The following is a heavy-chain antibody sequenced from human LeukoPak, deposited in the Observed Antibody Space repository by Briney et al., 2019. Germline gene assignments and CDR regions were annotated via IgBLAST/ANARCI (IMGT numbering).Heavy chain of an antibody. CDR2: IIPIFGTA. D-gene: IGHD5-18*01. CDR1: GGTFSSYA. V-gene: IGHV1-69*06. Sequence: ASVKVSCKASGGTFSSYAISWVRQAPGQGLEWMGGIIPIFGTANYAQKFQGRATITADKSTSTAYMELSSLRSEDTAVYYCARDKGYSYGTDAFDIWGQGTMVTVSS. J-gene: IGHJ3*02. CDR3: ARDKGYSYGTDAFDI.